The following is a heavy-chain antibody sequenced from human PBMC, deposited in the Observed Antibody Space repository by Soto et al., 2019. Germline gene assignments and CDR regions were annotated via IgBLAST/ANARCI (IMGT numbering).Heavy chain of an antibody. J-gene: IGHJ4*02. CDR1: GFPFSNYW. Sequence: GGSLRLSCVASGFPFSNYWMSLVRQAPEKGLEWVANIKQDGSEKYYVDSVKGRFTISRDNTKNSLYLQMNSLRAGDAAVYYRARDRGGLGYWGQGTLVTVSS. CDR2: IKQDGSEK. CDR3: ARDRGGLGY. D-gene: IGHD3-16*01. V-gene: IGHV3-7*01.